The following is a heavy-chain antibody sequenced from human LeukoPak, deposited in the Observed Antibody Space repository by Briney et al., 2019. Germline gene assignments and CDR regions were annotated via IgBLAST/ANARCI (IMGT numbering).Heavy chain of an antibody. CDR1: GFTFSSYW. CDR2: INRDGSST. D-gene: IGHD2-2*01. CDR3: AREAVTAASWFDP. V-gene: IGHV3-74*01. Sequence: GGSLRLSCAASGFTFSSYWMHWVRQAPGKGLVWVSRINRDGSSTSYADSVKGRFTISRDNAKNTLYLQMNSLRAEDTAVYYCAREAVTAASWFDPWGQGTLVTVSS. J-gene: IGHJ5*02.